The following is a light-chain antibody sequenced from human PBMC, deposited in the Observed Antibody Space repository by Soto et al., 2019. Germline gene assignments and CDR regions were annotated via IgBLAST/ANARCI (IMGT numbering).Light chain of an antibody. Sequence: ENVLTQSPDTLSLSPGERATLSCRAGQSVVNNYLAWYQQKPGQAPRLLMYRASTRATGIADRFSGSGSGTDFPLTISRLEPEDFAVYYCQHYGSTLITFGQGTRLEMK. CDR1: QSVVNNY. CDR3: QHYGSTLIT. CDR2: RAS. J-gene: IGKJ5*01. V-gene: IGKV3-20*01.